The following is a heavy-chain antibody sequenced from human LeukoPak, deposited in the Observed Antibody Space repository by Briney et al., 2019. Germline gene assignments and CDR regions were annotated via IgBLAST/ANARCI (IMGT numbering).Heavy chain of an antibody. CDR1: GGSISSSNW. J-gene: IGHJ5*02. CDR2: IYHSGNT. Sequence: SETLSLTCAVSGGSISSSNWWSWVRQPPGKGLEWIGEIYHSGNTNYNPSLKSRVIISVDTSKNQFSLKLSSVTAADTAVYYCARHPSLSYCSSGSCWFDPWGQGTLVTVSS. V-gene: IGHV4-4*02. CDR3: ARHPSLSYCSSGSCWFDP. D-gene: IGHD2-15*01.